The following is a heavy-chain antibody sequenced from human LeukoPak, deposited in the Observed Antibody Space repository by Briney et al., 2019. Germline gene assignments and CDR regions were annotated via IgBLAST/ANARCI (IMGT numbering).Heavy chain of an antibody. CDR2: IYYSGST. D-gene: IGHD4-17*01. CDR3: ARNYGDYEN. V-gene: IGHV4-59*12. Sequence: SETLSLTCTVSGGSISSYYWSWIRQPPGKGLEWIGYIYYSGSTNYNPSLKSRVTISVDTSKNQFSLKLSSVTAADTAVYYCARNYGDYENWGQGTLVTVSS. J-gene: IGHJ4*02. CDR1: GGSISSYY.